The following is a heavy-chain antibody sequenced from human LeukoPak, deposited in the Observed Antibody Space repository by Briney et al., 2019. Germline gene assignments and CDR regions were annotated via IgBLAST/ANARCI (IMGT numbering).Heavy chain of an antibody. D-gene: IGHD5-12*01. CDR2: IYPGDSDT. J-gene: IGHJ4*02. CDR1: GYSFTSYW. Sequence: GESLKISCKGSGYSFTSYWIGWVRQMPGKGLEWMGIIYPGDSDTRYSPSFQGQVTISADKSISTAYLQWSGLKASDTAMYYCARRIGYSGYDYYFDYWGQGTLVTVSS. CDR3: ARRIGYSGYDYYFDY. V-gene: IGHV5-51*01.